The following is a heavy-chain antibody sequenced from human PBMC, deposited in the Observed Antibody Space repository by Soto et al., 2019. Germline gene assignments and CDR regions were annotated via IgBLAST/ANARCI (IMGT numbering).Heavy chain of an antibody. J-gene: IGHJ4*02. Sequence: QLQLQESGPGLVKPSETLSLTRIVSGGSISGSDYYWGWIRQPPGKGMEWIGNIYYSGSTYYNPSLKSRVTISVDTSKNQFSLKLSSVTAADTAVYYCARHRRDKTYFDYWGQGTLVTVSS. D-gene: IGHD2-15*01. CDR2: IYYSGST. V-gene: IGHV4-39*01. CDR3: ARHRRDKTYFDY. CDR1: GGSISGSDYY.